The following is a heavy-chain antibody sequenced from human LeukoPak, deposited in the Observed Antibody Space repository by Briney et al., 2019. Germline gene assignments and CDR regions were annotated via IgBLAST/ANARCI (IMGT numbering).Heavy chain of an antibody. CDR1: GFTFSSYS. V-gene: IGHV3-21*01. Sequence: PGGSLRLSCAASGFTFSSYSMNWVRQAPGKGLEWVSSISSSSSYIYYADSVKGRFTISRDNAKNSLYLQMNSLRAEDTAVYYCARDIQAHTAVGVYYFDYWGQGTLVTVSS. CDR2: ISSSSSYI. CDR3: ARDIQAHTAVGVYYFDY. D-gene: IGHD5-18*01. J-gene: IGHJ4*02.